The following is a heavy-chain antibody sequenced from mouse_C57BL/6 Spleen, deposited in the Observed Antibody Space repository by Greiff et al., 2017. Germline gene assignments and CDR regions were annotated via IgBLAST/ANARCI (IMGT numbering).Heavy chain of an antibody. J-gene: IGHJ4*01. CDR3: ARNGLLNVDY. CDR2: IDPSDSYT. Sequence: QVQLQQPGAELVKPGASVKLSCKASGYTFTSYWMQWVKQRPGQGLEWIGEIDPSDSYTNYNQKFKGKATLTVDTSSSTAYMQLSSLTSEDSAVYYCARNGLLNVDYWGQGTSVTVSS. V-gene: IGHV1-50*01. CDR1: GYTFTSYW. D-gene: IGHD3-1*01.